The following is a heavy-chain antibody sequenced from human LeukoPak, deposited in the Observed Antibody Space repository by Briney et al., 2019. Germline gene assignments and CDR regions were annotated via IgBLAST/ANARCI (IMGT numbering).Heavy chain of an antibody. CDR2: ISAYNGNT. Sequence: GASVKVSCQASGYTFTSYGIRWVRQAPGQGLEWMGWISAYNGNTNYAQKLQGRVTMTTDTSTSTAYMELRSLRSDDTAVYYCARDPMAGSLPNFDYWGQGTLVTVSS. J-gene: IGHJ4*02. V-gene: IGHV1-18*01. CDR3: ARDPMAGSLPNFDY. D-gene: IGHD6-19*01. CDR1: GYTFTSYG.